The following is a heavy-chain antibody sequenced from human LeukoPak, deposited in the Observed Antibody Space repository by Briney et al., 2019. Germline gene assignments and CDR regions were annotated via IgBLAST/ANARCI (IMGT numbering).Heavy chain of an antibody. CDR1: GYTFTSYA. Sequence: GASVTVSCKASGYTFTSYAMNWVRQAPGQGLEWMGWINTNTGNPTYAQGFTGRFVFSLDTSVSTAYLQISSLKAEDTAVYYCARDKGGVWFGELLFDYWGQGTLVTVSS. CDR2: INTNTGNP. D-gene: IGHD3-10*01. J-gene: IGHJ4*02. CDR3: ARDKGGVWFGELLFDY. V-gene: IGHV7-4-1*02.